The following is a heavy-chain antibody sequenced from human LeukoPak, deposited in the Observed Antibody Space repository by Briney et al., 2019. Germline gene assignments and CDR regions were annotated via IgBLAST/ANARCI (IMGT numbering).Heavy chain of an antibody. CDR3: ARVSTGDINWFDP. D-gene: IGHD7-27*01. V-gene: IGHV1-69*05. CDR1: GGTFSSYA. J-gene: IGHJ5*02. Sequence: SVKVSCKASGGTFSSYAISWVRQAPGQGLEWMGGIIPIFGTANYAQKFQGRVTITTDESTSTAYMELSSLRSEDTAVYYCARVSTGDINWFDPWGQGTLVTVSS. CDR2: IIPIFGTA.